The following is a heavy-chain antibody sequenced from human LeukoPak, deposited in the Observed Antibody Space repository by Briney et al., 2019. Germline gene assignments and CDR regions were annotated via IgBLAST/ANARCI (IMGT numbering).Heavy chain of an antibody. CDR3: GREGLWGSTDY. J-gene: IGHJ4*02. V-gene: IGHV1-2*06. CDR1: GYTFTCYN. CDR2: INPCTGGI. D-gene: IGHD2-21*01. Sequence: GASVKVSCKASGYTFTCYNMHWVRQAPGQGLEWMGRINPCTGGINYAQKFQGGVTMTRDTSINTAYMELTRLRSDDTAVYYCGREGLWGSTDYWGQGTLVTVSS.